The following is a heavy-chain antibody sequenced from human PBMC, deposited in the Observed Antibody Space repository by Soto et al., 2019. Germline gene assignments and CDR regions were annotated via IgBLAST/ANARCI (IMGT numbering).Heavy chain of an antibody. J-gene: IGHJ4*02. D-gene: IGHD6-13*01. V-gene: IGHV3-30-3*01. Sequence: QVPLVESGGGVVQPGRSLRLSCAASGFTFSSYAMHWVRQAPGKGLEWVAVISYDGSNKYYADSVKGRFTISRDNSKNTLYLQMNSLRAEDTAVYYCARDVAAAGTTHDYWGQGTLVTVSS. CDR1: GFTFSSYA. CDR3: ARDVAAAGTTHDY. CDR2: ISYDGSNK.